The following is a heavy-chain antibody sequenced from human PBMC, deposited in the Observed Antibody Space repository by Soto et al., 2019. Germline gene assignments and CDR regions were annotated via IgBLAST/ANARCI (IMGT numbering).Heavy chain of an antibody. Sequence: GGSLRLSCAASGFTFSSYAMSWVRQAPGKGLEWVSAISGSGGSTYYADSVKGRFTISRDNSKNTLYLQMNSLRAEDTDVYYCAKDGYSSSWGYFQHWGQGTLVTVSS. CDR3: AKDGYSSSWGYFQH. V-gene: IGHV3-23*01. J-gene: IGHJ1*01. D-gene: IGHD6-13*01. CDR2: ISGSGGST. CDR1: GFTFSSYA.